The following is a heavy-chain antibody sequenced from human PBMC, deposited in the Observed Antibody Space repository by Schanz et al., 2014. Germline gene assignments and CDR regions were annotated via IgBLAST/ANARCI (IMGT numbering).Heavy chain of an antibody. CDR1: GFTFSSFS. CDR3: ARDGPPCGGDCQNRFGP. CDR2: INCISTYI. J-gene: IGHJ5*02. V-gene: IGHV3-21*01. Sequence: EVQLLESGGGLVKPGGSLRLSCAASGFTFSSFSMHWVRRPPGGGLQWVSSINCISTYIRYADSVRGRFTVSRDNANNSLFLQMDSLGVEDTALYYCARDGPPCGGDCQNRFGPWGQGTLVTVSS. D-gene: IGHD2-21*02.